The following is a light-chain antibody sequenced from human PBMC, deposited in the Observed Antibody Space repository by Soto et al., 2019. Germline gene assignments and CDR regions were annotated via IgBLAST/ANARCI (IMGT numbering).Light chain of an antibody. V-gene: IGKV3-20*01. CDR2: GAS. CDR3: QQYGSSSWT. CDR1: QSVSSSY. J-gene: IGKJ1*01. Sequence: EIVMTQSPATLSLSPGKRATLSCRASQSVSSSYLAWYQQRPGQAPRLLIYGASSRATGIPDRFSGSGSGTEFTLTISRLEPEDFAVYYCQQYGSSSWTFGQGTKVDNK.